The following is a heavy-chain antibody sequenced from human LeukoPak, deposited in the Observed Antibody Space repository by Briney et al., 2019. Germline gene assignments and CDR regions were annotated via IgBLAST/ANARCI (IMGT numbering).Heavy chain of an antibody. V-gene: IGHV3-7*04. Sequence: GGSLRLSCVASGFTFSSYWVTWVRQAPGKGLEWVANIKPDGTQNYYVDSVKGRFTISRDNPKNSLYLQMNSLRADETAVYYCARLRPYSSTWYAYYGMDVWGQGTTVTVS. CDR1: GFTFSSYW. D-gene: IGHD6-13*01. CDR3: ARLRPYSSTWYAYYGMDV. J-gene: IGHJ6*02. CDR2: IKPDGTQN.